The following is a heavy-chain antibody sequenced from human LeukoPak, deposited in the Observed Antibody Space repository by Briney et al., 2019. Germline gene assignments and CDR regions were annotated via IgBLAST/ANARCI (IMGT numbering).Heavy chain of an antibody. CDR2: IIPIFGTA. Sequence: ASVKVFCKASGGTFSSYAISWVRQAPGQGLEWMGGIIPIFGTANYAQKFQGRVTITADESTSTAYMELSSLRSEDTAVYYCAGPSMVRGTEYYYYGMDVWGQGTTVTVSS. D-gene: IGHD3-10*01. CDR1: GGTFSSYA. CDR3: AGPSMVRGTEYYYYGMDV. J-gene: IGHJ6*02. V-gene: IGHV1-69*01.